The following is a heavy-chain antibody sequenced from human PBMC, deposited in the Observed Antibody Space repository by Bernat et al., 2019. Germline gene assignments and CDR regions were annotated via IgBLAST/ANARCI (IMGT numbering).Heavy chain of an antibody. CDR1: GFTFSNYW. CDR2: IDTDGSRT. J-gene: IGHJ4*02. D-gene: IGHD3-10*01. Sequence: EVQVVESGGGLVQPGGSLRLSCAASGFTFSNYWMHWVRQAPGKGLVWVSRIDTDGSRTNYADSVKGRLTISRDNSKNTLYLQMNSLSAEDTAVYYCVREWGSFYGSGTYSYYFDYWGQGTLVTVSS. CDR3: VREWGSFYGSGTYSYYFDY. V-gene: IGHV3-74*01.